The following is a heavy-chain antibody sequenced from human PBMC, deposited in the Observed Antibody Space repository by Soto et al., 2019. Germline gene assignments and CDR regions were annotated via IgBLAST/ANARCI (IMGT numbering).Heavy chain of an antibody. CDR1: GFSLSTSGVG. D-gene: IGHD5-12*01. V-gene: IGHV2-5*02. CDR2: IYWDDDK. CDR3: AHKGDGYRGFQS. J-gene: IGHJ5*01. Sequence: QITLKESGPTLVKPTQTLTLTCTLSGFSLSTSGVGVGWIRQPPGKALEWLALIYWDDDKRYSPFLKSRLTITKDTSKNPVVLTLTNMDPVDTAAYYCAHKGDGYRGFQSWGQGTLVTVSS.